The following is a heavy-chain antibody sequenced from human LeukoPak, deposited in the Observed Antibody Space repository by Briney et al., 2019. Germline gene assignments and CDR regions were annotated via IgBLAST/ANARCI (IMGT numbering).Heavy chain of an antibody. V-gene: IGHV5-51*01. CDR2: IYPGDSDT. D-gene: IGHD3-9*01. CDR1: GYSFTSYW. Sequence: PGESLKISCKGSGYSFTSYWIGWVRQMPGKGLEWMGIIYPGDSDTRYSPSFQGQVTISADKSISTAYLQWSSLKASDTAMYYCARPAPDYDILTGYYHYWYSDLWGRGTLVTVSS. CDR3: ARPAPDYDILTGYYHYWYSDL. J-gene: IGHJ2*01.